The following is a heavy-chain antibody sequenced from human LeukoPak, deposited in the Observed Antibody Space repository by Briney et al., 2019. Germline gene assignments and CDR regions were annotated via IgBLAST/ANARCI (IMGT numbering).Heavy chain of an antibody. CDR3: ATGLCSGSIGDYYYYYMDV. V-gene: IGHV4-4*07. Sequence: SETLSLTCTVSGGSISSYYWSWIRQPPGKGLEWIGRIYTSGSTNYNPSLESRVTMSVDTSTNQFSLKLSSVTAADTAVYHCATGLCSGSIGDYYYYYMDVWGKGTTVTISS. J-gene: IGHJ6*03. CDR1: GGSISSYY. CDR2: IYTSGST. D-gene: IGHD5-18*01.